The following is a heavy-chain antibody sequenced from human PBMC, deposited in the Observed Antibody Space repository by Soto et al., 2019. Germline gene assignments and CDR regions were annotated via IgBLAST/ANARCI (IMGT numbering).Heavy chain of an antibody. CDR2: INPAGGNT. Sequence: ASVKVSCKTSGNTFSTYYMHWVRQAPGQGLEWMGLINPAGGNTIFAQKFQGRLTITADKSTSTAYMELSSLRSEDTAVYYCATPAGNCSGGSCYSFFTTVYGMDVWGQGTTVTVSS. V-gene: IGHV1-46*01. CDR1: GNTFSTYY. J-gene: IGHJ6*02. CDR3: ATPAGNCSGGSCYSFFTTVYGMDV. D-gene: IGHD2-15*01.